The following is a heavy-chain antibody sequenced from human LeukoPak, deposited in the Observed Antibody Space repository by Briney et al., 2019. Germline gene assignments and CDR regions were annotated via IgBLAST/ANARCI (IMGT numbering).Heavy chain of an antibody. Sequence: GGSLRLSCATSGFTFGDYAMSWVRQAPGKGLEWVAFIRSKPYGETTQYAASVKGRFTISRDNSRSIAYLQMNSLKTEDTAVYYCTGSHGLGSYFLSRGFDNWGQGALVTVSS. CDR3: TGSHGLGSYFLSRGFDN. J-gene: IGHJ4*02. CDR1: GFTFGDYA. V-gene: IGHV3-49*04. D-gene: IGHD3-10*01. CDR2: IRSKPYGETT.